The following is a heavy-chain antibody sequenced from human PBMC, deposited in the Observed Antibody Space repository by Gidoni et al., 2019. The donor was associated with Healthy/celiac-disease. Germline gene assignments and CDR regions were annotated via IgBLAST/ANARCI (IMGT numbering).Heavy chain of an antibody. D-gene: IGHD3-10*01. Sequence: QVQLQESGPGLVKTSGTLSLTCAVSGGSISSSTWWSWVRQPPGKGLEWIGEIYHSGSTNYNPSFKSRVTISVDKSKNQFSLKLSSVTAADTAVYYCARGEGDYYGSGSYYQFDYWGQGTLVTVSS. V-gene: IGHV4-4*02. J-gene: IGHJ4*02. CDR3: ARGEGDYYGSGSYYQFDY. CDR2: IYHSGST. CDR1: GGSISSSTW.